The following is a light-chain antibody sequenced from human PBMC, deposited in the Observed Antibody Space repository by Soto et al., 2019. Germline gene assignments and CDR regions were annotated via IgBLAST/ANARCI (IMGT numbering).Light chain of an antibody. Sequence: ELLLTQSPGTRSLSTGERGTLSCRASQTLRRTYIAWYQQKPGQAPRVLIYGASKRATGIKDRLSGSGSGTDFSLTISRLEPEDFAVYYCHQYDNAPQTYGQGTKVDIK. CDR1: QTLRRTY. CDR3: HQYDNAPQT. V-gene: IGKV3-20*01. J-gene: IGKJ2*01. CDR2: GAS.